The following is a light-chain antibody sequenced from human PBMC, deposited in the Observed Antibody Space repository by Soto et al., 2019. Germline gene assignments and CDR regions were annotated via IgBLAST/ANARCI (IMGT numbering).Light chain of an antibody. V-gene: IGKV3-11*01. CDR3: QQRSNWPRT. CDR2: DAS. J-gene: IGKJ1*01. Sequence: EIVLTQSPATQYFSSGQTATLCCXASQSVSSYLAWYQQKPGQAPRLLIYDASNRATGIPARFSGSGSGTDFTLTISSLEPEDFAVYYCQQRSNWPRTFGQGTKVDIK. CDR1: QSVSSY.